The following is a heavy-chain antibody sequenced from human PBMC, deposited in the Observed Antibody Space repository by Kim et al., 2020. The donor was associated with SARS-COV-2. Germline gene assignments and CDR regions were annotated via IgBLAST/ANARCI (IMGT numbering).Heavy chain of an antibody. CDR2: ISYIGST. D-gene: IGHD3-16*01. CDR1: GGSISSSSRY. CDR3: ARGLTSREGWGNWFDP. J-gene: IGHJ5*02. V-gene: IGHV4-39*01. Sequence: SETLSLTCTVSGGSISSSSRYWGWIRQPPGKGLEWIGHISYIGSTYYNPSLKSRVTISVDTSKNQFSLRLTSVSAADTAVYYCARGLTSREGWGNWFDP.